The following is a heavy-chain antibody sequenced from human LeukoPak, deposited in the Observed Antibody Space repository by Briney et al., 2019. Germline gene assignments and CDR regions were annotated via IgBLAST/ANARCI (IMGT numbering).Heavy chain of an antibody. V-gene: IGHV3-48*03. CDR2: FSCRGSAR. Sequence: GGSLRLACAASGFPFSSYEMTWVRRAPGKGLEGVSEFSCRGSARYYAASVKGRFIIYRDNAKRTLYLQMNSLRVENTAIYYCARGGSLGYWGQGTLVTVSS. J-gene: IGHJ4*02. CDR1: GFPFSSYE. CDR3: ARGGSLGY. D-gene: IGHD6-19*01.